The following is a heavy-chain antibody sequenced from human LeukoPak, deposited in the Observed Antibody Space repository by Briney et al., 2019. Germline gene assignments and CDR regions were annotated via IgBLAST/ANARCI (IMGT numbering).Heavy chain of an antibody. J-gene: IGHJ4*02. CDR1: GGSFSGYY. V-gene: IGHV4-34*01. CDR3: AREMRYRSSTSCRKDYFDY. D-gene: IGHD2-2*01. Sequence: SETLSLTCAVYGGSFSGYYWSWIRQPPGKGLEWIGEINHSGSTNYNPSLKSRVTISVDTSKNQFSLKLSSVTAADTAVYYCAREMRYRSSTSCRKDYFDYWGQGTLVTVSS. CDR2: INHSGST.